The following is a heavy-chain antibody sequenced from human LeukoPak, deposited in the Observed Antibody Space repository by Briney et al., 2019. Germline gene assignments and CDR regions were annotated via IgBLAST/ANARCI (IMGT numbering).Heavy chain of an antibody. CDR2: IYHSGST. J-gene: IGHJ4*02. CDR3: ARGWYDGSYRFDY. Sequence: PSQTLSLTCTVSGGSISSGGYYWSWIRQPPGKGLEWIGYIYHSGSTYYNPSLKSRVTISVDTSNNQFSLKLTSVTAADTAVYYCARGWYDGSYRFDYWGQGTLVTVSS. CDR1: GGSISSGGYY. V-gene: IGHV4-30-2*01. D-gene: IGHD1-26*01.